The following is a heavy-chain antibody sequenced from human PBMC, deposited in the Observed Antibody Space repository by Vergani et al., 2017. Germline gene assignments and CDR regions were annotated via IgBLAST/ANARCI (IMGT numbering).Heavy chain of an antibody. D-gene: IGHD3-3*01. CDR1: GGSISSYY. J-gene: IGHJ6*02. Sequence: QVQLQESGPGLVKPSETLSLTCTVSGGSISSYYWSWIRQPAGKGLEWIGRIYTSGSTNYNPSLKSRVTMSVDTSKNQFSLKLSSVTAAETAVYYCARERTYYDFWSGYYTTLGYGMDVWGQGTTVTVSS. CDR3: ARERTYYDFWSGYYTTLGYGMDV. CDR2: IYTSGST. V-gene: IGHV4-4*07.